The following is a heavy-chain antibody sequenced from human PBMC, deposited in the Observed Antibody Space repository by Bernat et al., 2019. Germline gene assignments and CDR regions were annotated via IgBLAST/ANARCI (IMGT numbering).Heavy chain of an antibody. J-gene: IGHJ5*02. D-gene: IGHD3-10*01. Sequence: EVQLVQSGAEVKKPGESLKISCKGSGYSFTSYLIGWVRQMPGKGLEWMGIIYPGDSDTRYSPSFQGQVTISADKSISTAYLQWSSLKASDTAMYYCAGPSMVQGVIVDWFDHWGQGTLVTVSS. CDR3: AGPSMVQGVIVDWFDH. CDR1: GYSFTSYL. CDR2: IYPGDSDT. V-gene: IGHV5-51*01.